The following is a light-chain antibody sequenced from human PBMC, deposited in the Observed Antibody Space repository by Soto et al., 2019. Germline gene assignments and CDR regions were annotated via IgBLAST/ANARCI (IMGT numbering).Light chain of an antibody. Sequence: QSVLTQPPSASGTPGQRVTISCSGASSNIGSNYVYWYQQLPGTAPKLLIYRSDQRSSGVPDRFSASKSGTSASLAISGLRSEDEAQYYCASWDDSLSGYVVFGGGTQLTVL. CDR3: ASWDDSLSGYVV. CDR1: SSNIGSNY. CDR2: RSD. V-gene: IGLV1-47*01. J-gene: IGLJ2*01.